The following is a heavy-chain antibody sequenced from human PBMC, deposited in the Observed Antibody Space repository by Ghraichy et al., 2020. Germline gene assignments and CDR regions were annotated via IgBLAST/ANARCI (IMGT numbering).Heavy chain of an antibody. V-gene: IGHV1-18*01. J-gene: IGHJ3*02. CDR1: GYTFTNYG. CDR3: ARGRGLSGTDAFDI. D-gene: IGHD5-12*01. CDR2: ISTYNGNT. Sequence: ASVKVSCKASGYTFTNYGISWVRQAPGQGLEWMGWISTYNGNTNYAQKLQGRVTMTTDTSTRTAYMELRSLRSDDTAVYYCARGRGLSGTDAFDIWGQGTMVTVSS.